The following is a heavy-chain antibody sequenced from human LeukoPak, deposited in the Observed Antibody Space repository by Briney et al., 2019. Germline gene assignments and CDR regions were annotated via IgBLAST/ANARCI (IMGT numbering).Heavy chain of an antibody. CDR3: ARASTRGDWFDP. J-gene: IGHJ5*02. D-gene: IGHD2-2*01. V-gene: IGHV4-59*01. CDR2: IYYSGST. CDR1: GGSLSSYY. Sequence: SVTQSLTCTVSGGSLSSYYWSWIRQPPGKGLEWIGYIYYSGSTNYNPSLKSRVTISVDTSKNQFSLKLSSVTAADTAVYYCARASTRGDWFDPWGQGTLVTV.